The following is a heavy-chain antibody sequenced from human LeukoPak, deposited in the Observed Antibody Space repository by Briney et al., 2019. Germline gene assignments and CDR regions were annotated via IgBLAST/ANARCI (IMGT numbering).Heavy chain of an antibody. V-gene: IGHV4-34*01. CDR3: ARSYSGASYFDY. CDR2: INHSGST. D-gene: IGHD3-10*01. CDR1: AFTFSSSW. Sequence: GSLRLSCAASAFTFSSSWMSWVRQPPGKGLEWIGEINHSGSTNYNPSLKSRVTISVDTSKNQFSLKLSSVTAADTAVFHCARSYSGASYFDYWGQGTLVTVSS. J-gene: IGHJ4*02.